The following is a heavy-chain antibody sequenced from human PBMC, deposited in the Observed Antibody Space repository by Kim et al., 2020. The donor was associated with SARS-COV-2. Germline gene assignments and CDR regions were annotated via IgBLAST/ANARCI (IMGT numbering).Heavy chain of an antibody. Sequence: GGSLRLSCAACGFTFGDAAMHWVRQVPGKGLEWLSLISRDGGRIEYADSVRGRFTISRDNREHVLYLQMNSLSTDDTAWYYCAKRGDALNDYFDYWGRGTLVTVSS. CDR1: GFTFGDAA. CDR3: AKRGDALNDYFDY. D-gene: IGHD2-21*02. J-gene: IGHJ4*02. V-gene: IGHV3-43*02. CDR2: ISRDGGRI.